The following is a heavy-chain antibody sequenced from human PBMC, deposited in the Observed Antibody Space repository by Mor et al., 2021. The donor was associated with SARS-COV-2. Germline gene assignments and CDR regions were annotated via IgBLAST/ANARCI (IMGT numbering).Heavy chain of an antibody. Sequence: GWLALLYWDDEKRYSPSLKSRISITKDSSKNQVVLTMTNMDPVDTATYYCAHKPGDFEYYFDYWGQGTLVTVSS. V-gene: IGHV2-5*02. CDR3: AHKPGDFEYYFDY. CDR2: LYWDDEK. D-gene: IGHD2-21*02. J-gene: IGHJ4*02.